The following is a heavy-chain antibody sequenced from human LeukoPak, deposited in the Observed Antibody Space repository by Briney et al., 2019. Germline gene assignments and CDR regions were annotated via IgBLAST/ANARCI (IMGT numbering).Heavy chain of an antibody. D-gene: IGHD1-26*01. J-gene: IGHJ6*03. CDR3: AKDGTVGATRYYYYYMDV. CDR2: IRYDGSNK. V-gene: IGHV3-30*02. Sequence: GGSLRLSCAASGFTFSSYGMHWVRQAPGKGLEWMAFIRYDGSNKYYADSVKGRFTISRDNSKNTLYLQMNSLRAEDTAVYYCAKDGTVGATRYYYYYMDVWGKGTTVTVSS. CDR1: GFTFSSYG.